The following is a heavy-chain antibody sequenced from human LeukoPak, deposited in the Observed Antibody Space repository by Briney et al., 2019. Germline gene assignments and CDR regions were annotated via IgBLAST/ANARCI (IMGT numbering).Heavy chain of an antibody. J-gene: IGHJ6*03. CDR3: ATGSSIYHYYYYMDV. CDR1: GGSISSGSYY. V-gene: IGHV4-39*01. CDR2: VYYRGTT. D-gene: IGHD2/OR15-2a*01. Sequence: PSETLSLTCTVSGGSISSGSYYYVWIRQPPGKGLEWVGSVYYRGTTYYSPSLESRVTISVDTSKSQFSLKLSSVTAADTAVYYCATGSSIYHYYYYMDVWGKGTTVTVSS.